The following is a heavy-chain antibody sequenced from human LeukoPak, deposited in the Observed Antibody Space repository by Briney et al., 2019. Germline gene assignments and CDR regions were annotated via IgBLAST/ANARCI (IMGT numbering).Heavy chain of an antibody. CDR2: ISSSGSTI. CDR3: ARGSYRFLYFDY. J-gene: IGHJ4*02. CDR1: GSTFSSYE. D-gene: IGHD1-26*01. V-gene: IGHV3-48*03. Sequence: GGSLRLSCAASGSTFSSYEMNWVRQAPGKGLEWVSYISSSGSTIYYADSVKGRFTISRDNAKNSLYLQMNSLRAEDTAVYYCARGSYRFLYFDYWGQGTLVTVSS.